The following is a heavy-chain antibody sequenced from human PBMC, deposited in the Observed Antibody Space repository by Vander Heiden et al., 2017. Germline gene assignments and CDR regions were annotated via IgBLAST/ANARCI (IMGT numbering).Heavy chain of an antibody. CDR3: ARDHCSGGTCYPSFGYYYGMDV. Sequence: QVQLVQSGAEVKKPGASVKVSCKTSGYTFTSYGISWVRQAPGQGLEWMGWISAYNGNTNYAQKLQGRVTMTTDTSTSTAYMELRSLRSDDTAVYYCARDHCSGGTCYPSFGYYYGMDVWGQGTTVTVSS. J-gene: IGHJ6*02. CDR2: ISAYNGNT. V-gene: IGHV1-18*01. D-gene: IGHD2-15*01. CDR1: GYTFTSYG.